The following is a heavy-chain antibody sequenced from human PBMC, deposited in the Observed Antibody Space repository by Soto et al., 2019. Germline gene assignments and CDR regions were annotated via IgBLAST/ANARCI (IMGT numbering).Heavy chain of an antibody. Sequence: PGESLKISCAASGLTFSSYAMSWVRQAPGKGLEWVSAISGSGGSTYYADSVKGRFTISRDNSKNTLYLQMNSLRAEDTAVYYCAKELHTSSGWSQVIYWGQGTLVTVSS. CDR1: GLTFSSYA. CDR2: ISGSGGST. CDR3: AKELHTSSGWSQVIY. D-gene: IGHD6-19*01. V-gene: IGHV3-23*01. J-gene: IGHJ4*02.